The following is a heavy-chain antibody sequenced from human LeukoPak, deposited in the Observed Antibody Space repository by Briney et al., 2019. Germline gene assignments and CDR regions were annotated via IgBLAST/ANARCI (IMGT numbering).Heavy chain of an antibody. CDR2: IYYSGST. J-gene: IGHJ4*02. V-gene: IGHV4-31*03. CDR1: GVSISSGGYY. D-gene: IGHD4-23*01. Sequence: SETLSLTCTVSGVSISSGGYYWSWIRQHPGKGLEWIGYIYYSGSTYYNPSLKSRVTISVDTSRNQFSLKLSSVTAADTAVYYCARYGGNSVGNYYFDYWGQGTLVTVSS. CDR3: ARYGGNSVGNYYFDY.